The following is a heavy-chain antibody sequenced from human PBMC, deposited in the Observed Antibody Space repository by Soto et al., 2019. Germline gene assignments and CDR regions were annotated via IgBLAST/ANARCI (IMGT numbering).Heavy chain of an antibody. Sequence: GGSLRLSCSVSGFTFSAYWMHWVRQVPGKGLTWVSRISDDGSTATYADSVKGRFVISRDNAKNSLYLEMNTLRADDSGLYYCARGPRVSSTGTGAHWGRGTLVTVSS. D-gene: IGHD1-1*01. CDR1: GFTFSAYW. V-gene: IGHV3-74*01. CDR3: ARGPRVSSTGTGAH. CDR2: ISDDGSTA. J-gene: IGHJ4*02.